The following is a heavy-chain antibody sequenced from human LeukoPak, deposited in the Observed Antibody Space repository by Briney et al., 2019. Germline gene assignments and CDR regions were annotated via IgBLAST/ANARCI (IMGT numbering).Heavy chain of an antibody. D-gene: IGHD3-22*01. V-gene: IGHV3-30*02. CDR1: GFTFSNYG. Sequence: GGSLRLSCAASGFTFSNYGMHWVRQAPGKGLEGVAFIRYDGSNKYYGDSVKGRFTISRDNSKNTLYLQMNSPRTEDTAMYYCAKVERYFYDSSGSNFDYWGQGTLVTVSS. CDR3: AKVERYFYDSSGSNFDY. J-gene: IGHJ4*02. CDR2: IRYDGSNK.